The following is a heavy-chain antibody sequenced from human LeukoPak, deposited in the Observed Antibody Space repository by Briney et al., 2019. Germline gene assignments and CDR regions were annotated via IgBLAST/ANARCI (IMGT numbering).Heavy chain of an antibody. D-gene: IGHD3-9*01. Sequence: SETLSLTCTVSGGSISSYYWSWIRQPPGKGLEWIGYIYYSGGTSYNPSLKSRVTISVDTSKNQFSLKLSSVTAADTAVYYCARLRYYYGMDVWGQGTTVTVSS. J-gene: IGHJ6*02. V-gene: IGHV4-59*08. CDR3: ARLRYYYGMDV. CDR2: IYYSGGT. CDR1: GGSISSYY.